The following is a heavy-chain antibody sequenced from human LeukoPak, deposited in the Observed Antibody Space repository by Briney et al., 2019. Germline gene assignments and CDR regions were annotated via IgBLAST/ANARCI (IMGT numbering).Heavy chain of an antibody. CDR1: GFTFSNYW. V-gene: IGHV3-74*01. J-gene: IGHJ6*04. CDR3: ARDKVYCSGGSCHSTSGMDV. Sequence: GGSLRLSCAASGFTFSNYWMHWVRQAPGKGLVWVSHINYYWSTTTYADSVKGRFTISRDNAKNTLYLQMNSLRAEDTAVYYCARDKVYCSGGSCHSTSGMDVWGTGTTVSVSS. CDR2: INYYWSTT. D-gene: IGHD2-15*01.